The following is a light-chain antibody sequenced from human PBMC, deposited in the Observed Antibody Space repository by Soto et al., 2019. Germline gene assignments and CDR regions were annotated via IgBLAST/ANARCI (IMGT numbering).Light chain of an antibody. Sequence: EIVMTQFPATLSVSPGDTATLSCWASESVGSNLAWYQQKPGQSPRLLIFGAYIGATGAPTRFSGSGSETEFTLTISSLQSEDSEVYYCKKYSSWPSYTFGQGNKLEIK. V-gene: IGKV3-15*01. CDR2: GAY. J-gene: IGKJ2*01. CDR1: ESVGSN. CDR3: KKYSSWPSYT.